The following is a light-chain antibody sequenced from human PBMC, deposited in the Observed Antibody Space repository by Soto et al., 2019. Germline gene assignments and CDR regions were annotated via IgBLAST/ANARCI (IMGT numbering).Light chain of an antibody. J-gene: IGKJ2*01. Sequence: EIVMTQSAATLSVSPGERATLSYRTSQSVSSNLAWYQQKPGQAPRLLIYGASTRATGIPARFSGSGSGTEFTLTISSLQSEDFAVYYCQQYNNWPLMYTFGQGTKLEIK. CDR3: QQYNNWPLMYT. CDR2: GAS. CDR1: QSVSSN. V-gene: IGKV3-15*01.